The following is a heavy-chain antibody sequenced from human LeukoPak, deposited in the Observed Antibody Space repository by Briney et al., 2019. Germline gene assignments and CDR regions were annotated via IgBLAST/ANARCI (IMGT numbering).Heavy chain of an antibody. CDR3: ARSIAVAGALRGAFDI. CDR2: IYPGDSDT. J-gene: IGHJ3*02. D-gene: IGHD6-19*01. V-gene: IGHV5-51*01. CDR1: GYSFTSYW. Sequence: GESLKISCKGSGYSFTSYWIGWVCQMPGKGLEWMGIIYPGDSDTRYSPSFQGQVTISADKSISTAYLQWSSLKASDTAMYYGARSIAVAGALRGAFDIWGQGTMVTVSS.